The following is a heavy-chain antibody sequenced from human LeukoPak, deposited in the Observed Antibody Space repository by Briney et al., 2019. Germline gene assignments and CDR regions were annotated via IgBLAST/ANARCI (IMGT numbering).Heavy chain of an antibody. D-gene: IGHD3-22*01. V-gene: IGHV1-46*01. CDR3: ARPSDSSGYYLPGSYPGYEDYFDY. J-gene: IGHJ4*02. Sequence: ASVKVSCKASGYTFTSYYMHWVRQAPGQGLEWMGIINPSGGSTSYAQKLQGRVTMTTDTSTSTAYMELRSLRSDDTAVYYCARPSDSSGYYLPGSYPGYEDYFDYWGQGTLVTVSS. CDR2: INPSGGST. CDR1: GYTFTSYY.